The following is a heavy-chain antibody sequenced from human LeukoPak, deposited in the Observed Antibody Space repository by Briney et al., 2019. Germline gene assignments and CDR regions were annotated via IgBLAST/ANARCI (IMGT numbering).Heavy chain of an antibody. D-gene: IGHD4-23*01. CDR2: IYRGGNT. CDR1: GFTVSSNY. V-gene: IGHV3-53*01. J-gene: IGHJ4*02. Sequence: GGSLRLSCAASGFTVSSNYMSWIRQAPGKGLEWVSVIYRGGNTYYAESVKGRFTISRDNSKNTVYLQMNSLRAEDTGVYYCATFSYAGNAGGSVGCWGQGTLVTVSS. CDR3: ATFSYAGNAGGSVGC.